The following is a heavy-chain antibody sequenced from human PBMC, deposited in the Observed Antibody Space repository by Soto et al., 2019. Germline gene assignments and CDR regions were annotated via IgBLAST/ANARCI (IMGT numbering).Heavy chain of an antibody. CDR3: ARDLLDY. V-gene: IGHV3-21*01. CDR2: ISSSSSYI. J-gene: IGHJ4*02. CDR1: GFTFSSYS. Sequence: ESLKISCAASGFTFSSYSMNWVRQAPGKGLEWVSSISSSSSYIYYADSVKGRFTISRDNAKNSLYLQMNSLRAEDTAVYYCARDLLDYWGQGPLVTVSS.